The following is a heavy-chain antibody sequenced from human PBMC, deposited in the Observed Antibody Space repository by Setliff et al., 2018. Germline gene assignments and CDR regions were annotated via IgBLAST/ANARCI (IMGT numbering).Heavy chain of an antibody. CDR1: GDSISRSTYY. D-gene: IGHD3-22*01. V-gene: IGHV4-39*02. Sequence: PSETLSLTCTVSGDSISRSTYYWGWIRQSPGKGLGWIGTVDHSGNTFYNPSLKSRVTISVDTSKNHFSLKLTSVSAADTAVYYCARRDSTGYYGYSFDFWGQGTLVTV. CDR2: VDHSGNT. J-gene: IGHJ4*02. CDR3: ARRDSTGYYGYSFDF.